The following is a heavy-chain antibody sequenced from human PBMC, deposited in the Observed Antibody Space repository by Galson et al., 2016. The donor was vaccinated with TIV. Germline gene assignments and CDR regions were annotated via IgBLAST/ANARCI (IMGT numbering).Heavy chain of an antibody. J-gene: IGHJ4*02. CDR1: GFTFNSYA. D-gene: IGHD5-12*01. CDR3: ARDRSGYDFDY. Sequence: SLSLSCAASGFTFNSYAIYWVRQAPGKGLEWVAGISYDGRYTNDAASVKGRFTISRDKSKNTVYLRMNSLRAEDTGFYYCARDRSGYDFDYWGQGTLVTVSS. CDR2: ISYDGRYT. V-gene: IGHV3-30*04.